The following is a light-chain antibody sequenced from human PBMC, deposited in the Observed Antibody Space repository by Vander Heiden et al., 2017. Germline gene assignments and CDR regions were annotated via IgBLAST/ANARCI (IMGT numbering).Light chain of an antibody. CDR2: RNN. V-gene: IGLV1-47*01. Sequence: QSVLTQPPSASGTPGQRVPIPCSGSSSNIGSNYVYWYQQLPGTAPKLLIYRNNQRPSGVPDRFSGSKSGTSASLAISGLRSEDEADYYCAAWDDSLSVGVFGTGTKVTVL. J-gene: IGLJ1*01. CDR1: SSNIGSNY. CDR3: AAWDDSLSVGV.